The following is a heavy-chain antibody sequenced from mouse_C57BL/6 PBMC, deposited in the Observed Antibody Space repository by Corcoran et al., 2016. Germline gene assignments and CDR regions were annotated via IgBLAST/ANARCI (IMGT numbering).Heavy chain of an antibody. Sequence: QIQLVQSGPELKKPGETVKISCKASGYTFTTYGMSWVKQAPGKGLKWMGWINTYSGVPTYADDFKGRFAFSLETSASTAYLQINNLKNEDTATYFCARFFYDGYSYFDSWGQGTTLTVSS. CDR2: INTYSGVP. CDR1: GYTFTTYG. CDR3: ARFFYDGYSYFDS. V-gene: IGHV9-3*01. D-gene: IGHD2-3*01. J-gene: IGHJ2*01.